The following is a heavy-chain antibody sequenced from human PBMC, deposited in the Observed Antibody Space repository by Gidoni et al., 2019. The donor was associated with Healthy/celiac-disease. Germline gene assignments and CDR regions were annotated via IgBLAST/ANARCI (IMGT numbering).Heavy chain of an antibody. J-gene: IGHJ4*02. CDR2: ISSSSSTI. V-gene: IGHV3-48*01. D-gene: IGHD3-22*01. Sequence: EVQLVESGGGLVQPGGSLGLSGAASGFTFSSYSMNWVRQAPGKGLELVSYISSSSSTIYYADSVKGRFTISRDNAKNSLYLQMNSLRAEDTAVYYCARWADSSGYYGGDYFDYWGQGTLVTVSS. CDR1: GFTFSSYS. CDR3: ARWADSSGYYGGDYFDY.